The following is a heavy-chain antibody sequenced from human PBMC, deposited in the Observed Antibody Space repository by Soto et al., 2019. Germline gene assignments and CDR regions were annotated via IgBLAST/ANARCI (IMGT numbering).Heavy chain of an antibody. CDR1: GGSISSGDYY. Sequence: LSLTCTVSGGSISSGDYYWSWIRQPPGKGLEWIGYIYYSGSTYYNPSLKSRVTISVDTSKNQFSLKLSSVTAADTAVYYCARVGAAAGYYFDYWGQGTLVTVSS. D-gene: IGHD6-13*01. CDR3: ARVGAAAGYYFDY. J-gene: IGHJ4*02. V-gene: IGHV4-30-4*01. CDR2: IYYSGST.